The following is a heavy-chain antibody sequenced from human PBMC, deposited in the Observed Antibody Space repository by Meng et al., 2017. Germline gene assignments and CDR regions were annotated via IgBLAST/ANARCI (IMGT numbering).Heavy chain of an antibody. Sequence: QVWLVQSGAEAKKPGSSVKVSCKASGGTFSSYAISWVRQAPGQGLEWMGGIIPIFGTANYAQKFQGRVTITADESTSTAYMELSSLRSEDTAVYYCARVLRDGYNLGYWGQGTLVTVSS. J-gene: IGHJ4*02. D-gene: IGHD5-24*01. CDR1: GGTFSSYA. CDR2: IIPIFGTA. CDR3: ARVLRDGYNLGY. V-gene: IGHV1-69*01.